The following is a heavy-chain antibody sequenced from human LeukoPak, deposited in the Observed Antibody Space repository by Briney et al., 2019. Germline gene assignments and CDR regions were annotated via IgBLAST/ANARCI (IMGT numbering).Heavy chain of an antibody. CDR2: IYYSGST. Sequence: SETLSLTCTVSGGSISSYYWNWIRQTPGKGLEGIGYIYYSGSTNYNPSLKSRVTISVDTSKNQFSLNLTSVTAADTAVYYCARGDLESTVTTFGYWGQGTLVTVSS. CDR3: ARGDLESTVTTFGY. CDR1: GGSISSYY. D-gene: IGHD4-17*01. J-gene: IGHJ4*02. V-gene: IGHV4-59*01.